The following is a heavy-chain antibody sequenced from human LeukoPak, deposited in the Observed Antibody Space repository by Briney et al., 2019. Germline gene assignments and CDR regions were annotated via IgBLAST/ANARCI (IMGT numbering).Heavy chain of an antibody. Sequence: KPSETLSLTCTVSGGSISSYYWSWIRQPPGKGLEWIGYIYYSGNTDSNPSLKSRVTISVDTSKNQFSLKLSSVTAADTAVYYCARTCCSGGSCHFDYWGQGTLVTVSS. J-gene: IGHJ4*02. V-gene: IGHV4-59*08. CDR2: IYYSGNT. CDR3: ARTCCSGGSCHFDY. CDR1: GGSISSYY. D-gene: IGHD2-15*01.